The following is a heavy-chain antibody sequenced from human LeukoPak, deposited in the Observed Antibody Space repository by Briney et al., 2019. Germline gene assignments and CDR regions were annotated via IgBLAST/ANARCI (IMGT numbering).Heavy chain of an antibody. V-gene: IGHV1-2*02. J-gene: IGHJ4*02. CDR1: GYTFTDYY. Sequence: GASVKVSCKASGYTFTDYYIHWVRQAPGQGLEWMGWINPKSGVPNYAQKFEGRVTMTSDTSITTTAYMELTRMRSDDTAVYYCARGGTTAPADYWGQGTLVTVSS. CDR2: INPKSGVP. D-gene: IGHD2-2*01. CDR3: ARGGTTAPADY.